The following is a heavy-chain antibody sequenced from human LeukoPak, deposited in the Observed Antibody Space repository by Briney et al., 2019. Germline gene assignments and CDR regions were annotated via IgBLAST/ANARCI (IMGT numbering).Heavy chain of an antibody. Sequence: RTGGSLRLSCAASGFTFDDYGMSWVRQAPGKGLEWVSGINWNGGSTGYADSVKGRFTISRDNAKNSLYLQMNSLRAEDTAVYYCAREPYSGSYSSFDYWGQGTLVTVSS. CDR2: INWNGGST. CDR1: GFTFDDYG. J-gene: IGHJ4*02. D-gene: IGHD1-26*01. V-gene: IGHV3-20*04. CDR3: AREPYSGSYSSFDY.